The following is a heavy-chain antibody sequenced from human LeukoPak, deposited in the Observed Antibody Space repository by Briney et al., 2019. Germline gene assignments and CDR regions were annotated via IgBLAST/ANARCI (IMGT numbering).Heavy chain of an antibody. V-gene: IGHV1-18*01. CDR1: GYTFTSYG. CDR3: ARDTGVYGSGSYLYYYYYYMDV. J-gene: IGHJ6*03. CDR2: ISAYNGNT. D-gene: IGHD3-10*01. Sequence: GASVKVSCKASGYTFTSYGISRVRQAPEQGLEWMGWISAYNGNTNYAQKLQGRVTMTTDTSTSTAYMELRSLRSDDTAVYYCARDTGVYGSGSYLYYYYYYMDVWGKGTTVTVSS.